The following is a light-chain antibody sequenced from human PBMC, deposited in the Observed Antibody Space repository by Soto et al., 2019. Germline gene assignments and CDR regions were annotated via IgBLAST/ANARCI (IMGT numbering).Light chain of an antibody. CDR3: CSYAGTSTFYV. CDR2: EGS. CDR1: SSDVGSYNL. V-gene: IGLV2-23*03. Sequence: QSVLTPPASVSGSPGQSITISCTGTSSDVGSYNLVSWYQQHPGKAPKLMIYEGSKRPSGVSNRFSGSKSGNTASLTISGLQAVDDVDYYCCSYAGTSTFYVFGTGTKVT. J-gene: IGLJ1*01.